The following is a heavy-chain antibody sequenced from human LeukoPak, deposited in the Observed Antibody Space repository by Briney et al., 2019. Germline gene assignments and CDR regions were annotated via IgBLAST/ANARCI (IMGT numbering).Heavy chain of an antibody. D-gene: IGHD3-22*01. V-gene: IGHV4-38-2*02. Sequence: SETLSLTCTVSGYSISSGYYWGWIRQSPGKGLEWIGSVYHSGSTYYNPSLKSPVTISVDTSKNQFSLELSSVTAADTAVYYCARLGAYYYDSSRYYYNRYFDYWGQGILVTVSS. CDR2: VYHSGST. J-gene: IGHJ4*02. CDR3: ARLGAYYYDSSRYYYNRYFDY. CDR1: GYSISSGYY.